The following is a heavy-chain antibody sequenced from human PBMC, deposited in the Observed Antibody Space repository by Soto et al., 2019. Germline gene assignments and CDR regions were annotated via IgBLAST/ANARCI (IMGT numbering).Heavy chain of an antibody. CDR2: FDPEDGET. Sequence: GASVKVSCKVSGYTLTELSMHWVRQAPGKGLEWMGGFDPEDGETIYAQKFQGRVTMTEDTSTDTAYMELSSLRSEDTAVYYCATNVNLDFWSGYPGASRMDVWGQGTTVTVS. D-gene: IGHD3-3*01. CDR3: ATNVNLDFWSGYPGASRMDV. V-gene: IGHV1-24*01. CDR1: GYTLTELS. J-gene: IGHJ6*02.